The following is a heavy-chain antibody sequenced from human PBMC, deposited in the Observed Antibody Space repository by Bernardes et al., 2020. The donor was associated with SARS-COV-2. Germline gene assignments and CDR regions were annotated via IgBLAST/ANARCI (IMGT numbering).Heavy chain of an antibody. Sequence: GSLRPSCAASGFTVSNNYMSWVRQSPGKGLEWVSFISAGGNAYYADSVKGRFTISRDKSNNTLYLQMNSLRPDDTAVYFCAQLQSLAEHWFDPWGQGTLVTVSS. V-gene: IGHV3-53*01. D-gene: IGHD1-1*01. J-gene: IGHJ5*02. CDR1: GFTVSNNY. CDR2: ISAGGNA. CDR3: AQLQSLAEHWFDP.